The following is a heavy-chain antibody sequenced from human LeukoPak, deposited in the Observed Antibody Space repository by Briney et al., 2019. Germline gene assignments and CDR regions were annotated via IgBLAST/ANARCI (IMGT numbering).Heavy chain of an antibody. CDR2: INHSGST. J-gene: IGHJ5*02. V-gene: IGHV4-34*01. Sequence: SETLSLTCAVYGGSFSGYYWSWIRQPPGKGLEWIGEINHSGSTNYNPSLKSRVTISVDTSKNQFSLKLSSVTAADTAVYYCARGGPYYYGSGPLGFDPWGQGTLVTVSS. CDR3: ARGGPYYYGSGPLGFDP. CDR1: GGSFSGYY. D-gene: IGHD3-10*01.